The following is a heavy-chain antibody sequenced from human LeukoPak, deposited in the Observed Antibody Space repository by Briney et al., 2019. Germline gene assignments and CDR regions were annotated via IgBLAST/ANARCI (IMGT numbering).Heavy chain of an antibody. Sequence: GSLRLSCAASGFTFSSYSMHWVRQAPGKGLEWVSAISGSGGSTYYADSVKGRFTISRDNSKNTLYLQMNSLRAEDTAVYYCAKGFSGWYFDYWGQGTLVTVSS. J-gene: IGHJ4*02. CDR2: ISGSGGST. V-gene: IGHV3-23*01. CDR3: AKGFSGWYFDY. D-gene: IGHD6-19*01. CDR1: GFTFSSYS.